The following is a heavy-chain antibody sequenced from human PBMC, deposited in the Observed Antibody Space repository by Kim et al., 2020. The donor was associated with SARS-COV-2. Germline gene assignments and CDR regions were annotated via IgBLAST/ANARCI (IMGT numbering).Heavy chain of an antibody. D-gene: IGHD1-26*01. J-gene: IGHJ4*02. V-gene: IGHV5-10-1*01. CDR3: ARLEVRGELLTLDY. Sequence: SPSFQGHVTISADKSISTAYLQWSSLKASDTAMYYCARLEVRGELLTLDYWGQGTLVTVSS.